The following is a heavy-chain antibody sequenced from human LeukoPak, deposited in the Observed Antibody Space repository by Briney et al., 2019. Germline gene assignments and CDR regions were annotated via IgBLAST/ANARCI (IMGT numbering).Heavy chain of an antibody. CDR1: GGSISSSSYY. CDR3: ARVGGDYYDSSGYYPPIDP. Sequence: SETLSLTCTVSGGSISSSSYYWGWIRQPPGKGLEWIGYIYYSGSTYYNPSLKSRVTISVDTSKNQFSLKLSSVTAADTAVYYCARVGGDYYDSSGYYPPIDPWGQGTLVTVSS. D-gene: IGHD3-22*01. CDR2: IYYSGST. V-gene: IGHV4-30-4*08. J-gene: IGHJ5*02.